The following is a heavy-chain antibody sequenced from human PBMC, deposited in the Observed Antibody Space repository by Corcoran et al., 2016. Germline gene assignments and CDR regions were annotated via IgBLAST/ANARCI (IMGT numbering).Heavy chain of an antibody. CDR2: INHSGST. J-gene: IGHJ4*02. Sequence: QVQLQQWGAGLLKPSETLSLTCAVYGGSFSGYYWSWIRQPPGKGLEWIGEINHSGSTNYNPSLKSRVTISVDTSKNQFSLKLSSVTAADTAVYYCAGGYCSGGSCHTPRRVDTAMVYYFDYWGQGTLVTVSS. D-gene: IGHD2-15*01. V-gene: IGHV4-34*01. CDR3: AGGYCSGGSCHTPRRVDTAMVYYFDY. CDR1: GGSFSGYY.